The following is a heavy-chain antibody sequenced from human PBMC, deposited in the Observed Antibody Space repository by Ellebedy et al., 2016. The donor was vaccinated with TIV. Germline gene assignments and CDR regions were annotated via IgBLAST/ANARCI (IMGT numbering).Heavy chain of an antibody. CDR1: GGSVSSGSYY. J-gene: IGHJ4*02. V-gene: IGHV4-61*01. CDR2: IYYSGST. CDR3: ARDRSSGPIYYFDY. Sequence: GSLRLXXTVSGGSVSSGSYYWSWIRQPPGKGLEWIGYIYYSGSTNYNPSLKSRVTISVDTSKNQFSLKLSSVTAADTAVYYCARDRSSGPIYYFDYWGQGTLVTVSS. D-gene: IGHD6-19*01.